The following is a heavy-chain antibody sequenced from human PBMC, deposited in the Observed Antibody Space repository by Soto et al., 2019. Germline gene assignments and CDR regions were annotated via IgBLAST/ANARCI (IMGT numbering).Heavy chain of an antibody. Sequence: GESLKISCKGSGYSFTSYWIGWVRQMPGKGLEWMGIIYPGDSDTRYSPSFQGQVTISADKSISTAYLQWSSLKASDTAMYYCARDRVELSLLGGYYYYGMDVSGQGTTVTVSS. D-gene: IGHD1-26*01. V-gene: IGHV5-51*01. CDR2: IYPGDSDT. J-gene: IGHJ6*02. CDR1: GYSFTSYW. CDR3: ARDRVELSLLGGYYYYGMDV.